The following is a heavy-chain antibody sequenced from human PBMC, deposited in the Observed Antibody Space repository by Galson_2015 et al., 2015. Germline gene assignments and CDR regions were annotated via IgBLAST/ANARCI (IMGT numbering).Heavy chain of an antibody. J-gene: IGHJ4*01. D-gene: IGHD3/OR15-3a*01. V-gene: IGHV3-23*01. CDR2: ISGSGGTGGST. CDR1: GFTFSTYA. CDR3: AKDPSDGTSWYYFDY. Sequence: SLRLSCATSGFTFSTYAMSWVRQAPGKGLEWVSVISGSGGTGGSTYYADSVKGRFTISRDNSKNTLYLQMNSVRAEDTAVYYWAKDPSDGTSWYYFDYWGQGALVTVSS.